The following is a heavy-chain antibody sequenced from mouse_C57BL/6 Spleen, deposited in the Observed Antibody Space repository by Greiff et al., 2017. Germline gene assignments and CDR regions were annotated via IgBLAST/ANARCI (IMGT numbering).Heavy chain of an antibody. Sequence: EVKLVESGPGLVKPSQSLSLTCSVTGYSITSGYSWNWIRQFPGNKLEWMGYISYDGSNNYNPSLKNRISITRDTSKNQFFLKLNSVTTEDTATYYCAREGVTLDYWGKGTTLTVSS. CDR2: ISYDGSN. CDR3: AREGVTLDY. D-gene: IGHD2-3*01. J-gene: IGHJ2*01. V-gene: IGHV3-6*01. CDR1: GYSITSGYS.